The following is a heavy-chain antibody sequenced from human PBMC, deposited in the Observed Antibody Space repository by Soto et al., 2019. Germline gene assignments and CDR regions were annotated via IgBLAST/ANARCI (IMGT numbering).Heavy chain of an antibody. CDR2: ISYDGSKK. Sequence: QVQLVESGGGVVQPGRSLRLSCAASGFTFSSYAMHWVRQAPGKGLEWVAVISYDGSKKYYADSVKGRFTISRDNSKNTLYLQMNSLRAEDTAVYYCARDLGITGTYYYYYGMDVWGQGTTVTVSS. J-gene: IGHJ6*02. D-gene: IGHD1-20*01. V-gene: IGHV3-30-3*01. CDR1: GFTFSSYA. CDR3: ARDLGITGTYYYYYGMDV.